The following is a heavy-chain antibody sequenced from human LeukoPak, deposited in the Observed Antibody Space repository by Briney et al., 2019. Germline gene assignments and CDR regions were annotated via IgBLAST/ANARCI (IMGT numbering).Heavy chain of an antibody. CDR1: GGTFSSYA. D-gene: IGHD2-21*01. CDR3: ARIVDYFDY. CDR2: IIPILGIA. Sequence: SVKVSCKASGGTFSSYAISWVRQAPGQGLEWMGRIIPILGIANYAQKFQGRVTITADKSTSTVYMELSSLRSEDTAVYYCARIVDYFDYWGQGTLVTVSS. J-gene: IGHJ4*02. V-gene: IGHV1-69*04.